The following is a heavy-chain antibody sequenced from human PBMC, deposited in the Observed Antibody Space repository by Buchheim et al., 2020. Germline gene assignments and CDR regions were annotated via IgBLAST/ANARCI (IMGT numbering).Heavy chain of an antibody. V-gene: IGHV3-33*01. Sequence: QVQLVESGGGVVQPGRSLRLSCAASGFTFSSYGMHWVRQAPGKGLEWVAVIWYDGSNKYYADSVKGRFTISRDNSKNTLYLQMNSLRAEDTAVYYCARDLARQLVLSYYGMDVWGQGTT. CDR3: ARDLARQLVLSYYGMDV. CDR1: GFTFSSYG. D-gene: IGHD6-13*01. J-gene: IGHJ6*02. CDR2: IWYDGSNK.